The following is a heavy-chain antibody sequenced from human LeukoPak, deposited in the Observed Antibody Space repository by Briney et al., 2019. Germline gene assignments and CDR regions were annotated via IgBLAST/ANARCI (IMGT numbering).Heavy chain of an antibody. CDR3: AREAPEMATIDF. CDR2: IYYSGST. CDR1: GGSISSSSYY. D-gene: IGHD5-24*01. V-gene: IGHV4-39*01. Sequence: TSETLSLTCTVSGGSISSSSYYWGWIRQPPGKGLEWIGSIYYSGSTYYNPSLKSRVTISVDTSKNQFSLKLSSMTAADTAVYYCAREAPEMATIDFWGQGTMVTVSS. J-gene: IGHJ3*01.